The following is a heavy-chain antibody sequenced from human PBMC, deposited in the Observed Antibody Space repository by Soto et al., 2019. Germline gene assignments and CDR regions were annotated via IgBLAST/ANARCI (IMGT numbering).Heavy chain of an antibody. V-gene: IGHV3-23*01. CDR3: AKGQGEYQVLAKYYFDN. CDR2: IRGSGSTT. D-gene: IGHD2-2*01. Sequence: SRRLSCAASGFTFSRYRMNWVRQDPGKGLGWVSAIRGSGSTTYYAHAVKGRGTICRDNSRHTLYLKMNSLTAEDSARYYCAKGQGEYQVLAKYYFDNWGQGTLVTASS. CDR1: GFTFSRYR. J-gene: IGHJ4*02.